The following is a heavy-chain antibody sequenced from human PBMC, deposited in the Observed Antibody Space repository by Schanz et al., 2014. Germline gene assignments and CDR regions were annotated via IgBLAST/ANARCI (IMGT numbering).Heavy chain of an antibody. CDR1: GGSLSGYF. Sequence: QVQLQQWGAGLLKPSETLSLTCAVYGGSLSGYFWSWIRQPPGKGLEWIGDIGHSGNTKDNPSLKSRVTMSVETSKNQFPLNLSSVTAADTAVYYCARGRQQLGSFDYWGPGTLVSVSS. CDR2: IGHSGNT. V-gene: IGHV4-34*01. D-gene: IGHD6-13*01. CDR3: ARGRQQLGSFDY. J-gene: IGHJ4*02.